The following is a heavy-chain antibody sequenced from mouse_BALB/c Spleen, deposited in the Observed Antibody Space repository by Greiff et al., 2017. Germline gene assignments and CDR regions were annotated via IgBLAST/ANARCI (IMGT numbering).Heavy chain of an antibody. Sequence: VQLQQSGAELAKPGASVKMSCKASGYTFTSYWMHWVKQRPGQGLEWIGYINPSTGYTEYNQKFKDKATLTADKSSSTAYMQLSSLTSEDSAVYYGARNRYDVAWFAYWGQGTLVTVSA. D-gene: IGHD2-14*01. CDR1: GYTFTSYW. V-gene: IGHV1-7*01. CDR2: INPSTGYT. CDR3: ARNRYDVAWFAY. J-gene: IGHJ3*01.